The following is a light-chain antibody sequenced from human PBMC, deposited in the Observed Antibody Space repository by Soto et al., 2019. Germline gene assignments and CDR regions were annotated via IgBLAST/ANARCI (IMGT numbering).Light chain of an antibody. Sequence: QSVLTQPPSASGSPGQSVTISCTGTCSDVGGYNYVSWYQQHPGKAPKLMIYEVSKRPSGVPDRFSGSKSGNTASLTVSGLQAEDEADYYCSSYAGSNNPVVFGGGTKLTVL. CDR3: SSYAGSNNPVV. J-gene: IGLJ2*01. CDR2: EVS. CDR1: CSDVGGYNY. V-gene: IGLV2-8*01.